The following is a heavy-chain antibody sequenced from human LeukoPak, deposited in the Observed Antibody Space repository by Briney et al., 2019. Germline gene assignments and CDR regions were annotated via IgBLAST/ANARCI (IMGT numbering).Heavy chain of an antibody. D-gene: IGHD6-19*01. CDR1: GGPISGYY. Sequence: SETLSLTCTVSGGPISGYYWTWIRQPPGKGLEWIGYISYSGSTNYNPSLKSRVTISVDTSKNQFSLKLSSVTAADTAVYYCARAMAGGAVADNWFDPWGQGTLVTVSS. J-gene: IGHJ5*02. CDR2: ISYSGST. V-gene: IGHV4-59*12. CDR3: ARAMAGGAVADNWFDP.